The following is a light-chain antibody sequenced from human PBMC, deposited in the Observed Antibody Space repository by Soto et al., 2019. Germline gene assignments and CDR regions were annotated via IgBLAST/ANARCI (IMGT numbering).Light chain of an antibody. J-gene: IGKJ5*01. Sequence: EIVLTQPPGTLSLSPGERATLSCGASQRVTSNYLAWYQQKPGQAPRLLIYGSSTRATGIPDRFTGSGSGTDFTLSISRLEPEDFAVYYCQQYGSSVFTFGQGTRLEIK. CDR3: QQYGSSVFT. V-gene: IGKV3-20*01. CDR1: QRVTSNY. CDR2: GSS.